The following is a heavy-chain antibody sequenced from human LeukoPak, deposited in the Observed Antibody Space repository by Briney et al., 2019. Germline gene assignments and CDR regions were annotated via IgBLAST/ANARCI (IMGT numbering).Heavy chain of an antibody. D-gene: IGHD4-17*01. CDR1: GGSISSGGYY. CDR3: AGGRDYGDYSPHSDY. V-gene: IGHV4-31*03. Sequence: TLSLTCTVSGGSISSGGYYWSWIRQHPGQGLEWIGYIYYSGSTYYNPSLKSRVTISVDTSKNQFSLKLSSVTAADTAVYYCAGGRDYGDYSPHSDYWGQGTLVTVSS. CDR2: IYYSGST. J-gene: IGHJ4*02.